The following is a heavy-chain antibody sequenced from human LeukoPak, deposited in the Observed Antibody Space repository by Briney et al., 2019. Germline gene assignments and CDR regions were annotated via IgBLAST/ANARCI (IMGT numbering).Heavy chain of an antibody. CDR2: IPSSGPIT. D-gene: IGHD3-3*01. Sequence: GGPLRLSVEASGFPLSGLLWHGVPKPPGKGLEWVSGIPSSGPITYYADSVKGRFTISRDNSKNTLYLQMNSLTTEDTGIYYCANRVAQHDSWGQGTLVAVSS. J-gene: IGHJ5*02. CDR1: GFPLSGLL. CDR3: ANRVAQHDS. V-gene: IGHV3-23*01.